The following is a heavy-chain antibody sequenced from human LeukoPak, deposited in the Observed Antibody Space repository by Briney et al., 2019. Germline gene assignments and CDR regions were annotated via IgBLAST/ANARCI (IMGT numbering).Heavy chain of an antibody. Sequence: ASVEVSCTASGYTFTKYAMNWVRQAPGQGLEWMGWINTNTGNPTYAQGFTGRFVFSLDTSVTTAYLQISSLKAEDTAVYYCAREEYYDSSAPTNFDYWGQGTLVTVSS. CDR3: AREEYYDSSAPTNFDY. V-gene: IGHV7-4-1*02. CDR2: INTNTGNP. CDR1: GYTFTKYA. J-gene: IGHJ4*02. D-gene: IGHD3-22*01.